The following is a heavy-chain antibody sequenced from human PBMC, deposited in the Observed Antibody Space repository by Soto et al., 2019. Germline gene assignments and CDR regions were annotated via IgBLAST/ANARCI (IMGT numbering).Heavy chain of an antibody. V-gene: IGHV4-39*01. Sequence: SETLSLTCTVSGGSISSSSYYWGWIRQPPGKGLEWIGSIYYSGSTYYNPSLKSRVTISVDTSKNQFSLKLSSVTAADTAVYYCARLPPRAYYYYGMDVWGQGTTVTVSS. CDR3: ARLPPRAYYYYGMDV. CDR2: IYYSGST. J-gene: IGHJ6*02. CDR1: GGSISSSSYY.